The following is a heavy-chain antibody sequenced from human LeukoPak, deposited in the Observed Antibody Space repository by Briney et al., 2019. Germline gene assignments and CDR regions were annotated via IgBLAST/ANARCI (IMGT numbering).Heavy chain of an antibody. CDR1: GASISSSSHY. CDR3: ARVGAYYYDSSGYGY. Sequence: SETLSLTCSVSGASISSSSHYWGWIRQPPGKGLEWIGSIHYTGSTNYNPSLKSRVTISVDTSKNQFSLKLSSVTAADTAVYYCARVGAYYYDSSGYGYWGQGTLVTVSS. V-gene: IGHV4-39*07. D-gene: IGHD3-22*01. J-gene: IGHJ4*02. CDR2: IHYTGST.